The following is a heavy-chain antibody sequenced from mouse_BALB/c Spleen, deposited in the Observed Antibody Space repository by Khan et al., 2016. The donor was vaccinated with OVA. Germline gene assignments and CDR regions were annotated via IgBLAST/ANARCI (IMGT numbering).Heavy chain of an antibody. D-gene: IGHD3-3*01. J-gene: IGHJ3*01. CDR1: GYSITSDYA. CDR3: TRGRAY. V-gene: IGHV3-2*02. Sequence: EVQLQESGPGLVKPSQSLSLTCTVSGYSITSDYAWNWIRQFPGNKLEWVGYITYSGSTSYTQSLKSRISITRDTSKNQFFLHLNSVTTEDTATYYCTRGRAYWGQGTLVTVSA. CDR2: ITYSGST.